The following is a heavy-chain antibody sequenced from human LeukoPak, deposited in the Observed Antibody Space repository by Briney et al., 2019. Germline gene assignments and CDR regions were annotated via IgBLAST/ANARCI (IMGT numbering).Heavy chain of an antibody. D-gene: IGHD3-9*01. V-gene: IGHV3-30*18. J-gene: IGHJ4*02. CDR2: ISYDGSNK. CDR3: AKPPGGLDYDILTGYLEGPLDY. Sequence: GRSLRLSCAASGFTFSSYGMHWVRQAPGKGLEWVAVISYDGSNKYYADSVKGRFTISRDNSKNTLYLQMNSLRAEDTAVYYCAKPPGGLDYDILTGYLEGPLDYWGQGTLVTVSS. CDR1: GFTFSSYG.